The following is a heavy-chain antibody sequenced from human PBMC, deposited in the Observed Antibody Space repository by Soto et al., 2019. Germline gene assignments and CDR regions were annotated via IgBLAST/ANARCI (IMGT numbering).Heavy chain of an antibody. CDR2: IYYSGST. J-gene: IGHJ4*02. V-gene: IGHV4-59*01. CDR3: ARRQGYCSSTSCYAFDY. CDR1: GGSISSYY. D-gene: IGHD2-2*01. Sequence: PSETLSLTCTVSGGSISSYYWSWIRQPPGKGLEWIGYIYYSGSTNYNPSLKSRVTISVDTSKNQFSLKLSPVTAADTAVYYCARRQGYCSSTSCYAFDYWGQGTLVTVSS.